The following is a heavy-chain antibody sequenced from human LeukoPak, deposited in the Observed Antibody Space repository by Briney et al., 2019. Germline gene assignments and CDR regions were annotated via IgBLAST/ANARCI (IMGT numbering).Heavy chain of an antibody. J-gene: IGHJ4*02. Sequence: GGSLRLSCAASGFTFSSYSMNWVRQAPGKGREWVSSISSSSSYIYYADSVKGRFTISRDNAKNSLYLQMNSLRAEDTAVYYCARDYDILTGYSYHFDYWGQGTLVTVSS. CDR1: GFTFSSYS. CDR3: ARDYDILTGYSYHFDY. V-gene: IGHV3-21*01. CDR2: ISSSSSYI. D-gene: IGHD3-9*01.